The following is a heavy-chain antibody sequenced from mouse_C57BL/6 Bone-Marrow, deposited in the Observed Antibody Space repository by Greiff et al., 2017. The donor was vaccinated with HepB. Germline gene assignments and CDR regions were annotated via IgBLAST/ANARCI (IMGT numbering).Heavy chain of an antibody. D-gene: IGHD3-2*02. CDR3: TREADPAWFAY. Sequence: EVKLVESGEGLVKPGGSLKLSCAASGFTFSSYAMSWVRQTPEKRLEWVAYISSGGDYIYYADTVKGRFTISRDNARNTLYLQMSSLKSEDTAMYYCTREADPAWFAYWGQVTLVTVSA. CDR1: GFTFSSYA. CDR2: ISSGGDYI. V-gene: IGHV5-9-1*02. J-gene: IGHJ3*01.